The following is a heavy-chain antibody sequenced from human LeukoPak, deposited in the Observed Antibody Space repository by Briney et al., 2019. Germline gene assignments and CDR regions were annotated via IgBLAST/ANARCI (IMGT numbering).Heavy chain of an antibody. D-gene: IGHD4-17*01. CDR3: ASRASSVTTRGWYFDL. J-gene: IGHJ2*01. CDR2: INPNSGGT. Sequence: ASVKVSCKASGYTFTGYYMHWVRQAPGQGLEWMGWINPNSGGTNYAQKFQGRVTMTRDTPISTAYMELSRLRSDDTAVYYCASRASSVTTRGWYFDLWGRGTLVTVSS. V-gene: IGHV1-2*02. CDR1: GYTFTGYY.